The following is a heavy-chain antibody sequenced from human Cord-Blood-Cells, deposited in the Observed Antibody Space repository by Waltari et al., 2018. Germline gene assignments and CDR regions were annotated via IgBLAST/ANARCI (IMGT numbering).Heavy chain of an antibody. Sequence: QLQLQESGPGLVKPSETLSLTCTVSGGSISSSSYYWGWIRQPPGKGLEWIGSINYSGSTYNTPSLKSRVTISVDTSKNQFSLKLSSVTAADTAVYYCARLRYNWNFDYWGQGTLVTVSS. CDR1: GGSISSSSYY. D-gene: IGHD1-1*01. V-gene: IGHV4-39*07. J-gene: IGHJ4*02. CDR2: INYSGST. CDR3: ARLRYNWNFDY.